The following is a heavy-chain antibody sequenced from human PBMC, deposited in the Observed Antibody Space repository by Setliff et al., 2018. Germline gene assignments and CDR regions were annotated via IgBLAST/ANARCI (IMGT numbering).Heavy chain of an antibody. CDR2: ISTRNDDT. Sequence: GASVKVSCKASGYIFTRYRITWVRQSPGQGLEWMGWISTRNDDTGYAQKFKGRVTLTTDTSTGTAYMEVRSLRSDDTAQYYCVRDRAAIVVGPPTAAFDIWGQGTMVTVSS. CDR1: GYIFTRYR. J-gene: IGHJ3*02. V-gene: IGHV1-18*01. D-gene: IGHD2-2*01. CDR3: VRDRAAIVVGPPTAAFDI.